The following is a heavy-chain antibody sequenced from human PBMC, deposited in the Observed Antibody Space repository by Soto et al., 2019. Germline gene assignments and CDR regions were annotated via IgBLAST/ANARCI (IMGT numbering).Heavy chain of an antibody. D-gene: IGHD1-26*01. CDR1: GYSFINYG. CDR3: ARDRVGATRHLDY. Sequence: QVQLVQSGAEVKKPGASVKVSCKASGYSFINYGFSWVRQAPGQGLEWMGWISAYNGNTNYAQKLQGRVTMTTYTXXXXXXXXXXXXXXXXTAVYYCARDRVGATRHLDYWGRGTLVTVSS. J-gene: IGHJ4*02. V-gene: IGHV1-18*01. CDR2: ISAYNGNT.